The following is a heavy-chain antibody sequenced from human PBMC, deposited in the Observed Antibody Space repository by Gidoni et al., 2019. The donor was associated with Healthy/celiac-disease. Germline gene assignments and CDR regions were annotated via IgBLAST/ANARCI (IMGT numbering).Heavy chain of an antibody. CDR2: ISGSGGST. D-gene: IGHD2-15*01. Sequence: EVQLLESGGGWVQHGGSLRLSCAASGFTFSSDAMSWVRQAPGKGLEWVSAISGSGGSTYYADSVKCRFTISRDNSKNTLYLQMNSLRAEDTAVYYCAKDLLKGGGHNWFDPWGQGTLVTVSS. CDR1: GFTFSSDA. CDR3: AKDLLKGGGHNWFDP. J-gene: IGHJ5*02. V-gene: IGHV3-23*01.